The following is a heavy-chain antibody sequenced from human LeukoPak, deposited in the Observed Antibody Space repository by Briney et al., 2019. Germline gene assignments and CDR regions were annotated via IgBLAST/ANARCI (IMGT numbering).Heavy chain of an antibody. J-gene: IGHJ4*02. CDR2: ISVYNGNT. CDR1: GYTFTGYY. V-gene: IGHV1-18*04. CDR3: AKMDSDSSGFFSN. Sequence: GASVKVTCKASGYTFTGYYMHWVRQAPGHGLEWIAWISVYNGNTNYADKVRGRVLVTTDISATTAYLELKSLRYDDTGVYYCAKMDSDSSGFFSNWGQGTPVTVSS. D-gene: IGHD3-22*01.